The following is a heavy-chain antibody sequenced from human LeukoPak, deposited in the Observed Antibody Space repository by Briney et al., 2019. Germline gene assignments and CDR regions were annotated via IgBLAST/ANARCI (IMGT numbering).Heavy chain of an antibody. CDR1: GFTFSTYA. CDR3: AKTSRVNSAYDSPFDY. J-gene: IGHJ4*02. D-gene: IGHD5-12*01. V-gene: IGHV3-23*01. Sequence: PGGSLRPSCAASGFTFSTYAMSWVRQAPGKGLEWVSAVRGSGSDTYYADSVKGRFTISRDNSKNTLYLQMNSLRAEDTAIYYCAKTSRVNSAYDSPFDYWGQGTLVTVSS. CDR2: VRGSGSDT.